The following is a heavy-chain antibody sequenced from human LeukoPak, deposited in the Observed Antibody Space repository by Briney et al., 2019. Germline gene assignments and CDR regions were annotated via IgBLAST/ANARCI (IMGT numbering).Heavy chain of an antibody. CDR3: ASQQWLVPH. D-gene: IGHD6-19*01. CDR2: ISSSSSTI. CDR1: GFTFSSYS. Sequence: PGGSLRLSCAASGFTFSSYSMNWVRQAPGKGLEWVSYISSSSSTIYYADSVKGRFTISRDNAKNSLYLQMNSLRAEDTAVYYCASQQWLVPHWGQGTLVTVSA. J-gene: IGHJ4*02. V-gene: IGHV3-48*04.